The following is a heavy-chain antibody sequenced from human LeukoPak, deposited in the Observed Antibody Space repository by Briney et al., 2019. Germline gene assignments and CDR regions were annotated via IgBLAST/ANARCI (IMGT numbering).Heavy chain of an antibody. CDR1: GVIFSNSY. J-gene: IGHJ5*01. V-gene: IGHV3-66*02. Sequence: SGVIFSNSYMSWVRQAPGKGLEWVSVIYSGGSTYYTDSVTGRFTISRDDSKNTLYLPMNSLRPDDTAVYYCARDPYSTGALGSWGQGTLVTVSS. D-gene: IGHD2-8*02. CDR3: ARDPYSTGALGS. CDR2: IYSGGST.